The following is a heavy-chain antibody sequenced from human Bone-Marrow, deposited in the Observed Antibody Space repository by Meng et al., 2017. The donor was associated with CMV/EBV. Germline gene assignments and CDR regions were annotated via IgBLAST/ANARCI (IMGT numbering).Heavy chain of an antibody. Sequence: GESLKISCAASGFTFSSYSMNWVRQAPGKGLEWVSSISSSSSYIYYADSVKGRFTISRDNAKNSPYLQMNSLRAEDTAVYYCARPGILEELERAPQRYYYYYYGMDVWGQGTTVTVSS. CDR2: ISSSSSYI. V-gene: IGHV3-21*01. D-gene: IGHD1-1*01. CDR3: ARPGILEELERAPQRYYYYYYGMDV. J-gene: IGHJ6*02. CDR1: GFTFSSYS.